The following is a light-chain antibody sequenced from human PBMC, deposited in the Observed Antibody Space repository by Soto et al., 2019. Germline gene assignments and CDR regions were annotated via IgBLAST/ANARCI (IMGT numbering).Light chain of an antibody. V-gene: IGLV1-51*01. J-gene: IGLJ1*01. CDR2: DDN. CDR3: GSWDSRLSAYV. CDR1: SSNIGGNS. Sequence: QSALAQPPSVSAAPGQKVTISCSGSSSNIGGNSVSWYQQLPGTAPKLLIYDDNKRPSGIPDRFSGSKSGTSATLGITGFQTGDEADYYCGSWDSRLSAYVFGTGTKSPS.